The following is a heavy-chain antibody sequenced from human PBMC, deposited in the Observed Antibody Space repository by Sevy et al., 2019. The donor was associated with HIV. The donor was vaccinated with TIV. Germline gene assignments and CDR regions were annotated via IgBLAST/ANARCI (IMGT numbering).Heavy chain of an antibody. CDR2: IYYSGST. CDR1: GGSISSSSYY. D-gene: IGHD3-3*01. V-gene: IGHV4-39*01. CDR3: ARARRDYDFWSGYYSRDYFDY. J-gene: IGHJ4*02. Sequence: SETLSLTCTVSGGSISSSSYYWGWIRQPPGKGLEWIGSIYYSGSTYYNPSLKSRVTISVDTSKNQFSLKLSSVTAADTAVYYCARARRDYDFWSGYYSRDYFDYRGQGTLVTVSS.